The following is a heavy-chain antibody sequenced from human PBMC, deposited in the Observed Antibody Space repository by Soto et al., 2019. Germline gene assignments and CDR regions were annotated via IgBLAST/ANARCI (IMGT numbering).Heavy chain of an antibody. J-gene: IGHJ6*02. CDR3: AKDIIGGWSQKDNYYYYYGMDV. V-gene: IGHV3-43*01. D-gene: IGHD6-19*01. CDR2: ISWDGGST. CDR1: GFTFDDYT. Sequence: GGSLRLSCAASGFTFDDYTMHWVRQAPGKGLEWVSLISWDGGSTYYADSVKGRFTISRDNSKNSLYLQMNSLRTEDTALYYCAKDIIGGWSQKDNYYYYYGMDVWGQGTTVTVSS.